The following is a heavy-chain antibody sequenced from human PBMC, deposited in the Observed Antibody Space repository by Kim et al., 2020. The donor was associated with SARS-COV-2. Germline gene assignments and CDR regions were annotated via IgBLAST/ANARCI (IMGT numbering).Heavy chain of an antibody. D-gene: IGHD5-12*01. J-gene: IGHJ6*02. CDR3: ARDKRLRLLLYGMDV. V-gene: IGHV1-46*01. CDR2: INPSGGST. Sequence: ASVKVSCKASGYTFTSYYMHWVRQAPGQGLEWMGIINPSGGSTSYAQKFQGRVTMTRDTSTSTVYMELSSLRSEDTAVYYCARDKRLRLLLYGMDVWGQGTTVTVSS. CDR1: GYTFTSYY.